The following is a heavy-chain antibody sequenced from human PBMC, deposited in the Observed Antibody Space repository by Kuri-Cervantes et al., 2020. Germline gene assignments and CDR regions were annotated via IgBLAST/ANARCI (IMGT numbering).Heavy chain of an antibody. CDR3: ATQGIGYQVISLDYYYGMDV. D-gene: IGHD2-2*01. CDR2: INSDGSST. J-gene: IGHJ6*04. Sequence: GGSLRLSCAASGFTFSSYWMHWVRQAPGKGLVWVSRINSDGSSTSYADSVKGRFTISRDNAKNTMYLQMNSLRAEDTAVYYCATQGIGYQVISLDYYYGMDVWGKGTTVTVSS. CDR1: GFTFSSYW. V-gene: IGHV3-74*01.